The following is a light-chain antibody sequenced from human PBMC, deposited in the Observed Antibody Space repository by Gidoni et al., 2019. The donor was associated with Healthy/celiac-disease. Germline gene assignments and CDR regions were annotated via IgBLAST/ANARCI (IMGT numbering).Light chain of an antibody. J-gene: IGKJ3*01. CDR2: DAS. Sequence: DIQMTQSPSTLSASVGDRVTITCRASQSISSWLAWYQQKPGKAPKLLIYDASSLESGVPSRFSGSGSGTEFTLTISSLQPDDFATYYCQQYNSPLFTFXPXTKVXIK. CDR3: QQYNSPLFT. V-gene: IGKV1-5*01. CDR1: QSISSW.